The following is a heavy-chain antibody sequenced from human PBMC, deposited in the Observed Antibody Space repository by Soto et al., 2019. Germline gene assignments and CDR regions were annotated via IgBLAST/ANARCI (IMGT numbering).Heavy chain of an antibody. CDR1: GFTFSNYG. J-gene: IGHJ5*02. D-gene: IGHD6-19*01. V-gene: IGHV3-23*01. CDR2: TSGSGDNT. Sequence: PVGSLRLSCAASGFTFSNYGMSWVRQAPGKGLDWVSSTSGSGDNTFYADSVKGRFTISRDNSKNKLYLQMNSLSPEDTAVYYCAKDRSRYSSGWHNWFDPWGQGTLVTVS. CDR3: AKDRSRYSSGWHNWFDP.